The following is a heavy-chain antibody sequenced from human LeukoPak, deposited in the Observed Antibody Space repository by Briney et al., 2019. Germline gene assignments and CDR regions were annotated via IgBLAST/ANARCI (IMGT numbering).Heavy chain of an antibody. CDR1: GFTFSSYA. CDR2: ISYDGSNK. D-gene: IGHD6-19*01. V-gene: IGHV3-30-3*01. J-gene: IGHJ4*02. Sequence: GGSLRLSCAASGFTFSSYAMHWVRQAPGKGLEWAAVISYDGSNKYYADSVKGRFTISRDNSKNTLYLQMNSLRAEDTAVYYCAREHSSGWYGGGYFDYWGQGTLVTVSS. CDR3: AREHSSGWYGGGYFDY.